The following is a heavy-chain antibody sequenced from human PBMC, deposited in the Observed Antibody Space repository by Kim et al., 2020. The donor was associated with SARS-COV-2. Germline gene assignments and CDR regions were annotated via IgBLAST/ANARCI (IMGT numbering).Heavy chain of an antibody. CDR3: ARSGGQNYGMYV. Sequence: RYSPSFQDQVTISADKSISTAYLQWSSLKASDTAMYYCARSGGQNYGMYVWGQGTTVTVSS. V-gene: IGHV5-51*01. D-gene: IGHD2-15*01. J-gene: IGHJ6*02.